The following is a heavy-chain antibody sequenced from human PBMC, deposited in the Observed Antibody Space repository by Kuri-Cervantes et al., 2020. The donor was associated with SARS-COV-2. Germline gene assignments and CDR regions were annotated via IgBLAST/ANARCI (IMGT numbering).Heavy chain of an antibody. CDR3: ARRDLSSTSINNWFDP. V-gene: IGHV4-39*07. Sequence: ESLKISCTVSGGSIRSGSYYWGWIRQPPGKGLEWIGSIYHSGSTYYNPSLKSRVTISVDTSKNQFSLKLSSVTAADAAVYYCARRDLSSTSINNWFDPWGQGTLVTVSS. J-gene: IGHJ5*02. CDR2: IYHSGST. D-gene: IGHD2-2*01. CDR1: GGSIRSGSYY.